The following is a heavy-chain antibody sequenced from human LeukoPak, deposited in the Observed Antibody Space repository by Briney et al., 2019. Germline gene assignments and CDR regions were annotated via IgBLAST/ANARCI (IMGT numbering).Heavy chain of an antibody. D-gene: IGHD3-16*02. Sequence: SVKVSCKASGGTFSSYAISWVRQAPGQGLEWMGGIIPIFGTANYAQKLQGRVTITTDESASTAYMELSSLRSEDTAVYYCARGLRLGELSSPGYWGQGTLVTVSS. CDR3: ARGLRLGELSSPGY. J-gene: IGHJ4*02. V-gene: IGHV1-69*05. CDR1: GGTFSSYA. CDR2: IIPIFGTA.